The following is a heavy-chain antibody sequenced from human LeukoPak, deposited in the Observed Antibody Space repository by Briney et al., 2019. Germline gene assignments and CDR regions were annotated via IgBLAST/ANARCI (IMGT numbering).Heavy chain of an antibody. CDR2: IYYSGST. CDR3: ARDRVAYGMDV. V-gene: IGHV4-61*08. CDR1: GGSISSGGYY. J-gene: IGHJ6*02. D-gene: IGHD3-10*01. Sequence: SETLSLTCTVSGGSISSGGYYWSWIRQHPGKGLEWIGYIYYSGSTNYNPSLKSRVTISVDTSKNQFSLKLSSVTAADTAVYYCARDRVAYGMDVWGQGTTVTVSS.